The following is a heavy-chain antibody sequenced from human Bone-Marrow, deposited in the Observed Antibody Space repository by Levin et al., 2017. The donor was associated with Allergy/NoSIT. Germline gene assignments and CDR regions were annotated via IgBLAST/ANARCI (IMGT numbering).Heavy chain of an antibody. CDR3: THRGGGRWGGNYDY. D-gene: IGHD4-23*01. CDR2: IYWDDDK. Sequence: ESGPTLVKPTQTLTLTCTFSGFSLSASGVGLGWFRQPPGKALEWLALIYWDDDKHYSPSLRSRLTITKDTSKNQVVLIMTNMDPVDTATYYCTHRGGGRWGGNYDYWGQGILVTVSS. J-gene: IGHJ4*02. CDR1: GFSLSASGVG. V-gene: IGHV2-5*02.